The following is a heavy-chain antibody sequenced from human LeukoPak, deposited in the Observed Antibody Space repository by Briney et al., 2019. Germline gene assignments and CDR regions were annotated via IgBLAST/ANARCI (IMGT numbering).Heavy chain of an antibody. CDR1: GFTFSSYS. CDR3: ARDIGSYYNAFDI. Sequence: GGSLRLSCAASGFTFSSYSMNWVRQALGKGLEWVSSISSSSSYIYYADSVKGRFTISRDNAKNSLYLQMNSLRAEDTAVYYCARDIGSYYNAFDIWGQGTMVTVSS. V-gene: IGHV3-21*01. CDR2: ISSSSSYI. D-gene: IGHD1-26*01. J-gene: IGHJ3*02.